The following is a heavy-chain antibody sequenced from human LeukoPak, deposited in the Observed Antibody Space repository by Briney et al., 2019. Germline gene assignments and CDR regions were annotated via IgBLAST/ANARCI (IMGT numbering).Heavy chain of an antibody. CDR2: IIPILGIA. V-gene: IGHV1-69*04. D-gene: IGHD1-7*01. J-gene: IGHJ6*02. Sequence: SVGVSCKASGGTFSSYAISWVRQAPGQGLEWMGRIIPILGIANYAQKFQGRVTITADKSTSTAYMELSSLRSEDTAVYYCASRITGTRPTYYYYYGMDVWGQGTTVTVPS. CDR1: GGTFSSYA. CDR3: ASRITGTRPTYYYYYGMDV.